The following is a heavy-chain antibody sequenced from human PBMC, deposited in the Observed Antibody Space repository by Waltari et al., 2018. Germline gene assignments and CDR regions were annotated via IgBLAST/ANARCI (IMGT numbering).Heavy chain of an antibody. D-gene: IGHD2-2*01. CDR1: GGSISSYY. Sequence: QVQLQESGPGLVKPSETLSLTCTVSGGSISSYYWSWIRQPPGKGLEWIGYIYYSGSTNYNPSLKSRVTISVDTSKNQFSLKLSSVTAADTAVYYCARAVVVPAATADWYFDLWGRGTLVTVSS. J-gene: IGHJ2*01. CDR3: ARAVVVPAATADWYFDL. CDR2: IYYSGST. V-gene: IGHV4-59*01.